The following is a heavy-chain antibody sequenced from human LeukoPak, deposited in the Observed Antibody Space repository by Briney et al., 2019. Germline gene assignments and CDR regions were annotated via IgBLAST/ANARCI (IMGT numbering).Heavy chain of an antibody. V-gene: IGHV3-7*01. CDR3: ARDPDYGDPGPFWDY. Sequence: GGSLRLSCVASGFTFSTYWMSWVRQAPGKGLEWVANINQDGSGRYHADSVKGRITISRDNAKNSLYLQMNSLRAEDTAVYYCARDPDYGDPGPFWDYWGQGTLVTVSS. CDR1: GFTFSTYW. D-gene: IGHD4-17*01. J-gene: IGHJ4*02. CDR2: INQDGSGR.